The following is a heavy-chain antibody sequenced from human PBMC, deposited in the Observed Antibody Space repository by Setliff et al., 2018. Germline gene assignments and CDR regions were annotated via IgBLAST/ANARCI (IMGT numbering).Heavy chain of an antibody. J-gene: IGHJ5*02. CDR3: TRDNTILGATDH. CDR1: GGSISNYY. Sequence: SETLSLTCSVSGGSISNYYWSWIRQSPGKGLEWIGYIYNGGSTDYNPSVKSRVTTSLDTSTNQFSLRLTSLTAADTAVYFCTRDNTILGATDHWGQGTLVTVSS. CDR2: IYNGGST. V-gene: IGHV4-4*08. D-gene: IGHD1-26*01.